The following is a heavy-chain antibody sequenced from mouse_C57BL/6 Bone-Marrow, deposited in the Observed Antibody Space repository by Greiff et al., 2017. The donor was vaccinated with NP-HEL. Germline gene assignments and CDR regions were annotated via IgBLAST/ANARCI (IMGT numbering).Heavy chain of an antibody. D-gene: IGHD1-1*01. J-gene: IGHJ1*03. CDR1: GFTFSDYY. CDR3: ARGTTVVATGYFDV. CDR2: INYDGSST. Sequence: EVKLVESEGGLVQPGSSMKLSCTASGFTFSDYYMAWVRQVPEKGLEWVANINYDGSSTYYLDSLKSRFIISRDNAKNILYLQMSSLKSEDTATYYCARGTTVVATGYFDVWGTGTTVTVSS. V-gene: IGHV5-16*01.